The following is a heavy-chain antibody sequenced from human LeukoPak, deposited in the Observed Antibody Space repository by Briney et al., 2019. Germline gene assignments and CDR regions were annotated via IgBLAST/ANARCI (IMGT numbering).Heavy chain of an antibody. J-gene: IGHJ4*02. CDR3: ATGPELRYFDWLDY. CDR1: GFTFSSYG. CDR2: ISYDGSNK. D-gene: IGHD3-9*01. Sequence: GGSLRLSCAASGFTFSSYGMHWVRQAPGKGLEWVAVISYDGSNKYYADSVKGRFTISRDNSKNTLYLQMNSLRAEDTAVHYCATGPELRYFDWLDYWGQGTLVTVSS. V-gene: IGHV3-30*03.